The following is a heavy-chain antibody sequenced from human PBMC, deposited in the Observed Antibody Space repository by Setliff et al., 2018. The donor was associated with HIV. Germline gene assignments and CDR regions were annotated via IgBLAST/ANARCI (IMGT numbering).Heavy chain of an antibody. Sequence: ASVKVSCKTSGYRFIGHYLHWVRLAPGQGPEWVGWINPETGDPNYAQKFRGRVLMTRDKSITTAYLELRSLRSDDTAVYYCARVGPESLPYTWDDEADTFDIWGQGTMVTVSS. J-gene: IGHJ3*02. CDR1: GYRFIGHY. CDR3: ARVGPESLPYTWDDEADTFDI. D-gene: IGHD1-1*01. CDR2: INPETGDP. V-gene: IGHV1-2*02.